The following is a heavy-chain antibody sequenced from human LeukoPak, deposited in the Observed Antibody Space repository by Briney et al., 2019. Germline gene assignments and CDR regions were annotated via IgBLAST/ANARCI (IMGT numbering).Heavy chain of an antibody. D-gene: IGHD6-19*01. V-gene: IGHV3-21*01. CDR3: ARGRYGSGCHGVDY. Sequence: GGSLRLSCAASGFTFSGYSMNWVRQAPGKGLEWVSSISSSSSSSYIYYADSVKGRFTISRDNGKNSLYLQMNSLRAEDTAVYYCARGRYGSGCHGVDYWGQGTLVTVSS. CDR2: ISSSSSSSYI. J-gene: IGHJ4*02. CDR1: GFTFSGYS.